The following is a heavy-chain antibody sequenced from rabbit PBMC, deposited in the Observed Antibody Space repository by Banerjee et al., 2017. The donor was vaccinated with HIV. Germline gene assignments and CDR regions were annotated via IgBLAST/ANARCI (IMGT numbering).Heavy chain of an antibody. V-gene: IGHV1S40*01. D-gene: IGHD2-1*01. Sequence: QSLEESGGDLVKPEGSLTLTCTASGFSFSSGYYMCWVRQAPGKGLEWIGCIYAGSSGGTYCATWAKGRFTISKTSSTTVTLQMTSLTAADTATYFCANYDDAAEYFNLWGPGTLVTVS. CDR1: GFSFSSGYY. CDR3: ANYDDAAEYFNL. CDR2: IYAGSSGGT. J-gene: IGHJ4*01.